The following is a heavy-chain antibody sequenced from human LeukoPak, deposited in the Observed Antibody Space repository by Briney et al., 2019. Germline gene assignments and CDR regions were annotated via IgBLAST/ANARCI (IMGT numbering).Heavy chain of an antibody. J-gene: IGHJ6*03. CDR1: GYSFTSYW. Sequence: GESLKISCKGSGYSFTSYWIGWVRQMPGKGLEWMGIIYPGDSDTRYSPSFQGQVTISADKSISTAYLQWSSLKASDTAMYYCARHHGTGAHYYYYMDVWGKGTTVTVSS. D-gene: IGHD3-10*01. CDR2: IYPGDSDT. CDR3: ARHHGTGAHYYYYMDV. V-gene: IGHV5-51*01.